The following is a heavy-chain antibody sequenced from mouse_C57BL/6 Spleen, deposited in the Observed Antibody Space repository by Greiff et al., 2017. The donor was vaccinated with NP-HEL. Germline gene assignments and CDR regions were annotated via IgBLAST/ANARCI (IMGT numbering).Heavy chain of an antibody. J-gene: IGHJ3*01. CDR1: GYTFTSYT. Sequence: VQLQQSGAELARPGASVKMSCKASGYTFTSYTMHWVKQRPGPGLEWIGYINPSSGYTKYNQKFKDKATLTADKSSSTAYMQLSSLTSETSAVYSGARSGYDGFAYWGQGTLVTVSA. CDR2: INPSSGYT. V-gene: IGHV1-4*01. CDR3: ARSGYDGFAY. D-gene: IGHD2-2*01.